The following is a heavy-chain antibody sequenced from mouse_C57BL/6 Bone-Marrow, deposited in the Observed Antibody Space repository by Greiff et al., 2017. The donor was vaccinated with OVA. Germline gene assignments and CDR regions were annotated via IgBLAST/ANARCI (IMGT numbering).Heavy chain of an antibody. CDR3: ARRGGYYVAY. J-gene: IGHJ3*01. V-gene: IGHV1-81*01. CDR1: GYTFTSYG. D-gene: IGHD2-3*01. CDR2: IYPRSGNT. Sequence: VKLMESGAELARPGASVKLSCKASGYTFTSYGISWVKQRTGQGLEWIGEIYPRSGNTYYNEKFKGKATLTADKSSSTAYMELRSLTSEDSAVYFCARRGGYYVAYWGQGTLVTVSA.